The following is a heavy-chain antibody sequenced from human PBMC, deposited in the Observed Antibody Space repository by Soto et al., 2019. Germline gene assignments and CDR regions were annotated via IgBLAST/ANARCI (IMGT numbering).Heavy chain of an antibody. CDR2: IYHSGST. D-gene: IGHD2-2*01. J-gene: IGHJ6*02. CDR3: ARDDHIVVVPTSLGAMDV. CDR1: GGSISSNKW. V-gene: IGHV4-4*02. Sequence: QVQLQESGPGRVKPSETLSLTCAVYGGSISSNKWWSWVRQPPGKGLEWIGEIYHSGSTNYNPSLKSRVTISLDKSKNQFSLKLTSVTAADSAVYYCARDDHIVVVPTSLGAMDVWGQGTTVTVSS.